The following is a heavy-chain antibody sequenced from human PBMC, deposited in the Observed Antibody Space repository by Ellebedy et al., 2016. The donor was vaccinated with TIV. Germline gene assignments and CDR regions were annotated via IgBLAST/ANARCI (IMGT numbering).Heavy chain of an antibody. V-gene: IGHV3-21*01. CDR2: IGTSGTFI. D-gene: IGHD3-16*01. CDR3: TRDLSVELRAFDI. J-gene: IGHJ3*02. Sequence: GESLKISCAASGFTFSSYNMIWVRQAPGKGLEWVSYIGTSGTFIQYAASVKGRFTISRDNAKNSLYLQLNSLRAEDTAVYYCTRDLSVELRAFDIWGQGTMVTASS. CDR1: GFTFSSYN.